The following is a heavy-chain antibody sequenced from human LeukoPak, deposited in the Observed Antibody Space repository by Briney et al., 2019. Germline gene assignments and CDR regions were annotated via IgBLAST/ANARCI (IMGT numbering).Heavy chain of an antibody. J-gene: IGHJ4*02. V-gene: IGHV3-20*04. CDR3: ARDPALFYTVPYFDY. D-gene: IGHD2-21*01. CDR2: INWNGDST. CDR1: GFTFDDYG. Sequence: GGSLRLSCAASGFTFDDYGMSWVRQGPGKGLEWVSGINWNGDSTGYADSVKGRFTISRDNAKNSLYLQMNSLRAEDTAVYYCARDPALFYTVPYFDYWGQGTLVTVSS.